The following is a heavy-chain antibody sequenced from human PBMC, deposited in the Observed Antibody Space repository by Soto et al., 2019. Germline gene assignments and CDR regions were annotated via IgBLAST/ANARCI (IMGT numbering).Heavy chain of an antibody. CDR3: ANTLQATLYYYYGMDV. Sequence: GGSLRLSCAASGFTFSSYAMSWVRQAPGKGLEWVSAISGSGGSTYYADSVKGRFTISRDNSKNTLYLQMNSLRAEDTAVYYCANTLQATLYYYYGMDVWGQWTTVTVSS. J-gene: IGHJ6*02. CDR1: GFTFSSYA. V-gene: IGHV3-23*01. CDR2: ISGSGGST. D-gene: IGHD2-15*01.